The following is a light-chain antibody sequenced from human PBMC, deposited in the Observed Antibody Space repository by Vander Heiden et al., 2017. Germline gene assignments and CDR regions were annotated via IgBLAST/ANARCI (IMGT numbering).Light chain of an antibody. CDR3: QQYYSTPT. CDR1: QSVLYSSNNKNY. Sequence: DIVMTQSPASLAVSLGERATINCKSSQSVLYSSNNKNYLAWYQQKPGQPPTLLIYWASTRESGVPDRFSGSGSGTDFTLTISSLQAEDVAVYYCQQYYSTPTFGQGTRLEIK. J-gene: IGKJ5*01. CDR2: WAS. V-gene: IGKV4-1*01.